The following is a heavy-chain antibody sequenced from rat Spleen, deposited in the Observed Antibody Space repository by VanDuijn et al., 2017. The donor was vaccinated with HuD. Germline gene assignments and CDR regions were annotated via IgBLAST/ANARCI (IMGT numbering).Heavy chain of an antibody. CDR1: GFTFSDYY. D-gene: IGHD1-2*01. V-gene: IGHV5-22*01. J-gene: IGHJ3*01. CDR2: ISYEGSGT. Sequence: EVQLVESGGGLVQPGRSMKLSCAASGFTFSDYYMAWVRQAPKKGLEWVASISYEGSGTYYGDSVKGRFTISRDNAKSTLYLQMNSLRSEDTATYYCTTRPYYSSLNWFPYWGQGTLVTVSS. CDR3: TTRPYYSSLNWFPY.